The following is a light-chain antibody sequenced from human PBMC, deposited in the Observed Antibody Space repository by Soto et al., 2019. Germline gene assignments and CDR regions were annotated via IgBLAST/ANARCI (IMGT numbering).Light chain of an antibody. CDR2: EVN. V-gene: IGLV2-8*01. J-gene: IGLJ1*01. CDR3: NSYVGSNNYV. CDR1: SSDINDNKY. Sequence: QSVLAQPPSASGSPGQSVTISCTGTSSDINDNKYVSWFQQHPGKAPKVLIYEVNKRPSGVPDRFSGSKSGNTASLTVSGLQADDEADYYCNSYVGSNNYVFGTGTKVTVL.